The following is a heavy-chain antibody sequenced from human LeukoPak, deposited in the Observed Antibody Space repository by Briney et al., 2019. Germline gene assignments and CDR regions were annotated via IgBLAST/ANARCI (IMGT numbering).Heavy chain of an antibody. CDR2: IHTSGSA. J-gene: IGHJ4*02. Sequence: PSETLSLTCSVSGSFFNTYYWSWIRQPAGKALEWIGRIHTSGSADYSPSLQSRVTISVDMSKKEFSLKLTSVTAADTAVYYCARDIVYLIDEDYGWGQGILVTVSS. D-gene: IGHD4-17*01. V-gene: IGHV4-4*07. CDR1: GSFFNTYY. CDR3: ARDIVYLIDEDYG.